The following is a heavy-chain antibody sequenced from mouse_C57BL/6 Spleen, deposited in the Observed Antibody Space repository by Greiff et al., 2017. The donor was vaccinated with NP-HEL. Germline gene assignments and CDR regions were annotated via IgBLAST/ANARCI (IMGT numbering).Heavy chain of an antibody. Sequence: QVQLQQPGAELVKPGASVKLSCKASGYTFTSYWMHWVKQRPGQGLEWIGMIHPNSGSTNYNEKFKSKATLTVDKSSSTAYMQLSSLTSEDSAVYYCARLITPVVASGFDVWGTGTTVTVSS. D-gene: IGHD1-1*01. J-gene: IGHJ1*03. CDR3: ARLITPVVASGFDV. CDR1: GYTFTSYW. V-gene: IGHV1-64*01. CDR2: IHPNSGST.